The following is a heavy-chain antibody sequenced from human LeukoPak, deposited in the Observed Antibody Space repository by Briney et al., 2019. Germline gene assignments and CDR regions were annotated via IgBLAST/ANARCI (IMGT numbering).Heavy chain of an antibody. D-gene: IGHD1-26*01. CDR1: GFTFSSYW. V-gene: IGHV3-7*01. CDR3: ARDLGVGAPFDY. J-gene: IGHJ4*02. Sequence: GGSLRLSCAASGFTFSSYWMSWVRQAPGKGLEWVANINQDGSEKIYVDAVKGRFTISRDNAKNSLYLQMSGLRAEDTAVYYCARDLGVGAPFDYWGQGTPVTVSS. CDR2: INQDGSEK.